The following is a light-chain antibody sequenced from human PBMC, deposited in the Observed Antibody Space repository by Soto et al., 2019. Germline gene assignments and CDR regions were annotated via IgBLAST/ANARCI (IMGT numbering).Light chain of an antibody. V-gene: IGKV3-20*01. Sequence: ESVLTQSPGTLSLSPGERSTLSCRASQIVSSNYLAWYQQKPGQAPRLLIYGASTRATGIPDRFSGSGSGTDFTLTISRLESEDSAVYYCQQYGSSPTWTFGQGTKVDIK. CDR1: QIVSSNY. CDR2: GAS. J-gene: IGKJ1*01. CDR3: QQYGSSPTWT.